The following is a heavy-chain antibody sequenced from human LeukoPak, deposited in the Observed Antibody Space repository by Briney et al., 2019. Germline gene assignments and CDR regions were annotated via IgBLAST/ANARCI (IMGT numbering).Heavy chain of an antibody. V-gene: IGHV3-23*01. Sequence: PGGSLRLSCAASGFTFSSYAMSWVRQAPGKGLEWVSAISGSGGSTYYADSVKGRFTISRDNSKNTLYLQMNSLRAEDTAVYYCAKDLELGVHQGVISRYDYWGQGTLVTVSS. CDR1: GFTFSSYA. D-gene: IGHD1-1*01. CDR3: AKDLELGVHQGVISRYDY. J-gene: IGHJ4*02. CDR2: ISGSGGST.